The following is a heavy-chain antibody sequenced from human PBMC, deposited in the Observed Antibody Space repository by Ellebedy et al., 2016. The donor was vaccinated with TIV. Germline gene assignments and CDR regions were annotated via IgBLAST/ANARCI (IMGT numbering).Heavy chain of an antibody. J-gene: IGHJ4*02. CDR3: ASHGRSGWGIKGYIDY. V-gene: IGHV4-4*08. Sequence: SETLSLTCAVYGGSFSSYFWSWIRQPPGKGLEWIGYIYNSGSTNYNPSLKSRVTISVDTSKNQFSLKLTSVTAADTAVYFCASHGRSGWGIKGYIDYWGQGTLVTVSS. CDR1: GGSFSSYF. D-gene: IGHD6-19*01. CDR2: IYNSGST.